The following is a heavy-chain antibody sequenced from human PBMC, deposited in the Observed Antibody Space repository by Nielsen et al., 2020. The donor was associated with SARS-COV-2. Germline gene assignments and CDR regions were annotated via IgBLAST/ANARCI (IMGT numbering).Heavy chain of an antibody. Sequence: GSLRLSCTVSGGSISSYYWSWIRQPPGKGLEWIGYIYYSGSTNYNPSLKSRVTISVDTSKNQFSLKLSSVTAADTAVYYCARGRYSSSWYRPMSAFDYWGQGTLVTVSS. CDR3: ARGRYSSSWYRPMSAFDY. CDR2: IYYSGST. V-gene: IGHV4-59*12. D-gene: IGHD6-13*01. J-gene: IGHJ4*02. CDR1: GGSISSYY.